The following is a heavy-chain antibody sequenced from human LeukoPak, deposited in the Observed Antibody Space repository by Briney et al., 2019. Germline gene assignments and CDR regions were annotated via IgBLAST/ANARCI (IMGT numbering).Heavy chain of an antibody. D-gene: IGHD6-6*01. CDR1: GYTFTDYF. CDR2: INPNNGGP. Sequence: ASVKVSCKASGYTFTDYFIHWVRQAPGQGFEWMGWINPNNGGPNYAPRFQSRVTMTRDTSISTAYMELSRLTSDDTAIYYCARGDSSKTYYWGQGTLVTVSS. CDR3: ARGDSSKTYY. J-gene: IGHJ4*02. V-gene: IGHV1-2*02.